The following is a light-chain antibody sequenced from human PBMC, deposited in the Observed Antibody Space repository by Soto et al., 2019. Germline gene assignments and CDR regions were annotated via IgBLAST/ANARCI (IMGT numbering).Light chain of an antibody. CDR3: MQGTHWPIT. V-gene: IGKV2-30*02. J-gene: IGKJ5*01. CDR1: QSLVHSDGIAY. Sequence: DVVMTKSPLSLPVSLGQPAYISCRSNQSLVHSDGIAYFSWFQQRKGRSPRXXIYKVSNRDSGVPARFSGSGSGTDFALKISRVEAEDVGVYYCMQGTHWPITFGQGTRLEIK. CDR2: KVS.